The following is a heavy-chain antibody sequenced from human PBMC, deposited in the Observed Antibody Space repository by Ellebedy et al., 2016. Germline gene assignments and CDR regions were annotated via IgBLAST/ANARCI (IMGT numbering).Heavy chain of an antibody. CDR3: ARGPYSSGHCDAFDV. CDR1: GLNFNTFF. V-gene: IGHV3-23*01. J-gene: IGHJ3*01. D-gene: IGHD6-19*01. CDR2: ISAGSDTT. Sequence: GESLKISXTASGLNFNTFFMSWVRQAPGKGLEWVSTISAGSDTTRLADSVKGRFTISRDNSKNTLFLQMNSLRGEDSAIYYCARGPYSSGHCDAFDVWGRGTAVSVSS.